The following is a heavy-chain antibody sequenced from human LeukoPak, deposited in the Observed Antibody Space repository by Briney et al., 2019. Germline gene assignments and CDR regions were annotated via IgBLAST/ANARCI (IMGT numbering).Heavy chain of an antibody. Sequence: KPSETLSLTCTVSGDSISSRSYYWGWIRQPPGKGLEWIGSIYYSGSTYYNPSLKSRVTISVDTSKNQFSLRLSSVTAADTAVYYSARLASGSYGPLTPFDYWGQGTLVTVSS. CDR2: IYYSGST. D-gene: IGHD1-26*01. CDR1: GDSISSRSYY. V-gene: IGHV4-39*07. J-gene: IGHJ4*02. CDR3: ARLASGSYGPLTPFDY.